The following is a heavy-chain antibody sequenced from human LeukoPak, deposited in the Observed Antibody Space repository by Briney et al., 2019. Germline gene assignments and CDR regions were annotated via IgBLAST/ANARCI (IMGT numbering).Heavy chain of an antibody. V-gene: IGHV1-24*01. CDR3: ATWGLYSSSWYRGFWFDP. CDR1: GYTLTELS. D-gene: IGHD6-13*01. Sequence: GASVKVSCKVSGYTLTELSMHWVRQAPGKGLEWMGGFDPEDGETIYAQKFQGRVTMTEDTSTDTAYMELSSLRSEDTAVYYCATWGLYSSSWYRGFWFDPWGQGTLVTVSS. J-gene: IGHJ5*02. CDR2: FDPEDGET.